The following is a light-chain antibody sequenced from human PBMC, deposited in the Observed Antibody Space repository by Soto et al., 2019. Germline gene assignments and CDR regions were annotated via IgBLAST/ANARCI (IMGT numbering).Light chain of an antibody. CDR3: QQYNSYSWT. Sequence: DIQMTQSPSTPSASVGDRVTITCRASQSISSWLAWYQQKPGKAPKLLIYDASSVESGVPSRFSGSGSGTEFTLTISSLQPDDFATYYFQQYNSYSWTFGQGTKVEIK. CDR2: DAS. CDR1: QSISSW. V-gene: IGKV1-5*01. J-gene: IGKJ1*01.